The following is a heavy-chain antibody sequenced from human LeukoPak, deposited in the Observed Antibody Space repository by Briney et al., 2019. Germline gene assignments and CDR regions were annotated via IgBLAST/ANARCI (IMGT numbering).Heavy chain of an antibody. V-gene: IGHV3-53*01. D-gene: IGHD2-2*01. CDR2: IYTGGST. CDR1: GFTVSGNY. J-gene: IGHJ5*02. Sequence: GGSLRLSCVASGFTVSGNYMSWVRQAPGKGLEWVSTIYTGGSTYYADSVKGRFTISRDNSKNTLYFQMNSLRAEDTAVYYCARALCCSSTSCSPAWGQGTLVTVSS. CDR3: ARALCCSSTSCSPA.